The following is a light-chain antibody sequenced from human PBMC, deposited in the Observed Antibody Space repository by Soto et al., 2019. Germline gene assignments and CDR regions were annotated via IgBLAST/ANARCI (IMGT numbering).Light chain of an antibody. CDR2: LEGSGNY. J-gene: IGLJ1*01. CDR3: ETWVSNTYV. CDR1: SGHSSYI. Sequence: QPVLTQSSSASASLGSSVKLTCTLSSGHSSYIIAWHQQQPGKAPRYLMKLEGSGNYNKWSGVPDRFSCSISGADRYLTISNLQFEDEAYYYCETWVSNTYVFGTGTKLTVL. V-gene: IGLV4-60*02.